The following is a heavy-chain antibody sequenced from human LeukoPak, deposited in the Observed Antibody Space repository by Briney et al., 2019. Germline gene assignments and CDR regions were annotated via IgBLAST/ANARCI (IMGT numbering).Heavy chain of an antibody. V-gene: IGHV4-59*01. Sequence: SETLSLTCSVSGGSISGYYWSWIRQPPGKGLEWIGYIDSSGSASYNPSLKSRVTIFVDTSKNVFSLILTSVSASDTAIYYCARDHWLFSSKTWYYYGMDVWGQGTTVTVSS. D-gene: IGHD3-9*01. CDR2: IDSSGSA. CDR1: GGSISGYY. J-gene: IGHJ6*02. CDR3: ARDHWLFSSKTWYYYGMDV.